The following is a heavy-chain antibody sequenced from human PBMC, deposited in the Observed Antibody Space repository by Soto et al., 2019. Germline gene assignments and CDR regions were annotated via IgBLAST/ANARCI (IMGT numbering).Heavy chain of an antibody. V-gene: IGHV1-69*13. D-gene: IGHD1-26*01. CDR1: GGTFSSYA. Sequence: SVKVSCKASGGTFSSYAISWVRQAPGQGLEWMGGIIPIFGTANYAQKFQGRVTITADESTSTAYMELSSLRSEDTAVYYCARVPYGGSYSGFDYWGQGTLVTVSS. CDR3: ARVPYGGSYSGFDY. CDR2: IIPIFGTA. J-gene: IGHJ4*02.